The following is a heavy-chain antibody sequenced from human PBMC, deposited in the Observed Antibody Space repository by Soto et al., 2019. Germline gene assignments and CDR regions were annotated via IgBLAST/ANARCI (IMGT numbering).Heavy chain of an antibody. Sequence: SETLSLTCSVSGGSISSNTYYWAWIRQPPGKGLEWIGSIYYSGSTYYNPSLKVRVTISVDTSKNQFSLNLSSVTAADTAVYYCARHPGYYSYYMDVWGNGTTVTVSS. J-gene: IGHJ6*03. CDR3: ARHPGYYSYYMDV. CDR2: IYYSGST. V-gene: IGHV4-39*01. CDR1: GGSISSNTYY.